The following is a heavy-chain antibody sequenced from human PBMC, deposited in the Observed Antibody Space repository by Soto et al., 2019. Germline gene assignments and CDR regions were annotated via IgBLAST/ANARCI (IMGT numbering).Heavy chain of an antibody. CDR1: GGSISSYY. CDR2: IYTSGST. Sequence: PSETLSLTCTVSGGSISSYYWSWIRQPAGKGLEWIGRIYTSGSTNYNPSLKSRVTMSVDTSKNQFSLKLSSVTAADTAVYYCARDWRLRLGDLSNYNWFAPWGQGTLVTVSS. V-gene: IGHV4-4*07. J-gene: IGHJ5*02. CDR3: ARDWRLRLGDLSNYNWFAP. D-gene: IGHD3-16*02.